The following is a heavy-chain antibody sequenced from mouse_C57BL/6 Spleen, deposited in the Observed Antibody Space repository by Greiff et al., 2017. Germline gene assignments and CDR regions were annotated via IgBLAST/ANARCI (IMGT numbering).Heavy chain of an antibody. J-gene: IGHJ2*01. V-gene: IGHV1-64*01. CDR2: IHPNSGST. CDR1: GYTFTSYW. CDR3: ARSLYYDYDGGYYFDY. D-gene: IGHD2-4*01. Sequence: VQGVESGAELVKPGASVKLSCKASGYTFTSYWMHWVKQRPGQGLEWIGMIHPNSGSTNYNEKFKSKATLTVDKSSSTAYMQLSSLTSEDSAVYYCARSLYYDYDGGYYFDYWGQGTTLTVSS.